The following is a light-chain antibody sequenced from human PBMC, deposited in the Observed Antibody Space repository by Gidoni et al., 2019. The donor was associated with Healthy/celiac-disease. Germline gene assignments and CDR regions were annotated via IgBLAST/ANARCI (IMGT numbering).Light chain of an antibody. CDR3: QQYYSTPYT. CDR1: QSVLYSSNNKNY. V-gene: IGKV4-1*01. CDR2: WAS. J-gene: IGKJ2*01. Sequence: DIVMTQPPDSLAVSLGERATINCKSSQSVLYSSNNKNYLAWYQQKPGQPPKLLIYWASTRDSGVPERFSGSGSGTDFTLTISSLQAEDVAVYYCQQYYSTPYTFGQGTKLEIK.